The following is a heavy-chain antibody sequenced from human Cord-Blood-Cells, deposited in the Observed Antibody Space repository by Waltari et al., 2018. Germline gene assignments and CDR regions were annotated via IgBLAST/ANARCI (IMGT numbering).Heavy chain of an antibody. J-gene: IGHJ4*02. CDR1: GYICTVYD. CDR2: SNPNSGGT. D-gene: IGHD3-22*01. V-gene: IGHV1-2*04. Sequence: QVQLVQSGAVVNKQGSSVTLASKASGYICTVYDVHWVLQAPGQGLEWMGWSNPNSGGTNYAQKFQGWVTMTRDTSISTAYMELSRLRSDDTAVYYCARESHSSGYYFDYWGQGTLVTVSS. CDR3: ARESHSSGYYFDY.